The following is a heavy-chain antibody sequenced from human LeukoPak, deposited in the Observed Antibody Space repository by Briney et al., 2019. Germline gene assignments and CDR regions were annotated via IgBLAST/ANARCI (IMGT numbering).Heavy chain of an antibody. CDR1: GGSICSYY. Sequence: SETLSLTCTVSGGSICSYYWSWIRQPPGKGLEWIGYIYYSGSTNYNPSLKSRVTISVDTSKNQFSLKLSSVTAADTAVYYCARDAPYSSSWYRYFDLWGRGTLVTVSS. V-gene: IGHV4-59*01. CDR3: ARDAPYSSSWYRYFDL. J-gene: IGHJ2*01. CDR2: IYYSGST. D-gene: IGHD6-13*01.